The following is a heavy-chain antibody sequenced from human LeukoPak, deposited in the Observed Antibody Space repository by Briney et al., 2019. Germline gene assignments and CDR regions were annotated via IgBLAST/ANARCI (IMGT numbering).Heavy chain of an antibody. V-gene: IGHV4-39*07. CDR1: GGSIISSDYY. CDR3: ARLMVRGVIYYYYYYMDV. J-gene: IGHJ6*03. D-gene: IGHD3-10*01. CDR2: VYHSGTT. Sequence: KSSETLSLTCTVSGGSIISSDYYWGWIRQPPGQALEWIGNVYHSGTTYYNPSLKSRVTISVDTSKNQFSLKLSSVTAADTAVYYCARLMVRGVIYYYYYYMDVWGKGTTVTISS.